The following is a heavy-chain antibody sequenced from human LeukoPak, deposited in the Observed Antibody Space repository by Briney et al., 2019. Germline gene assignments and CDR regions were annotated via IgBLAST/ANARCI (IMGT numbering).Heavy chain of an antibody. J-gene: IGHJ4*02. CDR2: VYHRGNT. V-gene: IGHV4-4*02. CDR3: ARVPRGAGALDY. CDR1: GGSITSDNW. Sequence: SDTLSLTCAVSGGSITSDNWWSWVRPTPGKGLEGIGEVYHRGNTNYNPSLKSRVTVSVDKSKNQFSLKLNSVTAADTAVYYCARVPRGAGALDYWGQGSLVTVSS. D-gene: IGHD3-10*01.